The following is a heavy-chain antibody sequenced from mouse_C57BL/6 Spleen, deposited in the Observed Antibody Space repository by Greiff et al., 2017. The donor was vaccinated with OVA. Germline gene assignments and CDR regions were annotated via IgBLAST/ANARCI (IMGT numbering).Heavy chain of an antibody. Sequence: VQLQQPGAELVMPGASVKLSCKASGYTFTSYWMHWVKQRPGQGLEWIGEIDPSDSYTNYNQKFKGKSTLTVDKSSSTAYMQLSSRTSEDSAVYYCAGANGNYGDYWGQGTTLTVSS. J-gene: IGHJ2*01. V-gene: IGHV1-69*01. CDR1: GYTFTSYW. D-gene: IGHD2-1*01. CDR2: IDPSDSYT. CDR3: AGANGNYGDY.